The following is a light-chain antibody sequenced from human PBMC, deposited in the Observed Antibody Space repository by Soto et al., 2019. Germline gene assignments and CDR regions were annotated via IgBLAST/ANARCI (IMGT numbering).Light chain of an antibody. CDR2: EVS. Sequence: QSVLTQPPSASGSPGQSVTISCTGTSSDVGGYNYVSWYQQHPGKAPKLMIYEVSKRPSGVTDRFSGSKSGNTASLTVSGLQADDEADYYCDSYAGTSWVFGGGTKLPVL. J-gene: IGLJ3*02. CDR1: SSDVGGYNY. CDR3: DSYAGTSWV. V-gene: IGLV2-8*01.